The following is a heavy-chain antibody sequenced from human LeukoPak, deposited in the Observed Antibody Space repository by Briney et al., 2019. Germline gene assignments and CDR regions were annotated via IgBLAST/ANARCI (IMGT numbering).Heavy chain of an antibody. D-gene: IGHD6-19*01. Sequence: GGSLRLSCAASGFTFRSSWMSWVRQAPGKGLEWVANIKPDASEKYYVDSVKGRFTISRDNAKNTLFLQMKTLRAEGTAVYYCAKDSSGYYWGQGTLVTVSS. V-gene: IGHV3-7*04. J-gene: IGHJ4*02. CDR1: GFTFRSSW. CDR2: IKPDASEK. CDR3: AKDSSGYY.